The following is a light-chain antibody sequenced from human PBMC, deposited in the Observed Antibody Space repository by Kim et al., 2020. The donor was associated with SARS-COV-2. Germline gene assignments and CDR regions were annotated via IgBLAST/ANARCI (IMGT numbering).Light chain of an antibody. J-gene: IGLJ3*02. CDR1: NNGSKS. CDR3: QVWDSSSDHPV. CDR2: FDS. Sequence: APGKTARITCGGNNNGSKSVHWYQQEPGQAPVLVIYFDSDRPSGIPERFSGSNSGNTATLTISRVAAGDEADYYCQVWDSSSDHPVFGGGTKLTVL. V-gene: IGLV3-21*04.